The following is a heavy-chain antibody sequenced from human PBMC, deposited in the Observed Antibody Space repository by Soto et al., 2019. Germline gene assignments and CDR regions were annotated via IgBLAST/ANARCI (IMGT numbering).Heavy chain of an antibody. J-gene: IGHJ6*02. V-gene: IGHV1-8*01. CDR2: MNPNSGNT. Sequence: ASVKVSCKASGYTFTSYDINWVRQATGQGLEWMGWMNPNSGNTGYAQKFQGRVTMTRNTSTSTAYMELSSLRSEDTAVYYCAAESRMYYYYGMDVWGQGTTVTVSS. CDR3: AAESRMYYYYGMDV. CDR1: GYTFTSYD.